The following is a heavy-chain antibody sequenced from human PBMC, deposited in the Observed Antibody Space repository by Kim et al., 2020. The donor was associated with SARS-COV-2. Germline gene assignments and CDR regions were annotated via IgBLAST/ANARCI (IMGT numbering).Heavy chain of an antibody. Sequence: GGSLRLSCAASGFTFSSYAMHWVRQAPGKGLEWVAVISYDGSNKYYADSVKGRFTISRDNSKNTLYLQMNSLRAEDTAVYYCATAIVVVPAAWSVGYDYWGQGTLVTVSS. CDR3: ATAIVVVPAAWSVGYDY. J-gene: IGHJ4*02. V-gene: IGHV3-30*04. D-gene: IGHD2-2*01. CDR2: ISYDGSNK. CDR1: GFTFSSYA.